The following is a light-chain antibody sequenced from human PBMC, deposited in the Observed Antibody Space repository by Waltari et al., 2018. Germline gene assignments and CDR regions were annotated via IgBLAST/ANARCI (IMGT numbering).Light chain of an antibody. CDR3: TSKTTSNTLV. Sequence: QSALTQPGSVSGAPGQSIPISCTGTPSDVGGSDYVSWYQHYPGEAPKLLLYDVANRPSGVAKRFSGSKSGSTASLTISGLQAEDEALYYCTSKTTSNTLVFGGGTKVTVL. J-gene: IGLJ3*02. CDR2: DVA. CDR1: PSDVGGSDY. V-gene: IGLV2-14*03.